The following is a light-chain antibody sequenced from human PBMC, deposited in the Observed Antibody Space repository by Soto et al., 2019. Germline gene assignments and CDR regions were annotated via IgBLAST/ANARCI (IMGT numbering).Light chain of an antibody. CDR1: QSVSSSY. CDR2: GAS. CDR3: QQYGSSPLT. J-gene: IGKJ4*01. V-gene: IGKV3-20*01. Sequence: EIVLTQSPGTLSLSPGERATLSCRASQSVSSSYLAWYQQKPGQAPRLLICGASSRATGIPDRFSGSGSGTAFTLTISRLEPEDFAVYYCQQYGSSPLTFGGGTK.